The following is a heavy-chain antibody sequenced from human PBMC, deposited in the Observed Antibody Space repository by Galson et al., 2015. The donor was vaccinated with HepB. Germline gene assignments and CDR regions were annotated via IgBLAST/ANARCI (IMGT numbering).Heavy chain of an antibody. J-gene: IGHJ5*02. CDR3: ARDSVVFRGDNWFDP. D-gene: IGHD2/OR15-2a*01. Sequence: SLRLSCAASGFTFSSYSMNWVRQAPGKGLEWVSSISSSSSYIYYADSVKGRFTISRDNAKNSLYLQMNSLRAEDTAVYYCARDSVVFRGDNWFDPWGQGTLVTVSS. CDR2: ISSSSSYI. CDR1: GFTFSSYS. V-gene: IGHV3-21*01.